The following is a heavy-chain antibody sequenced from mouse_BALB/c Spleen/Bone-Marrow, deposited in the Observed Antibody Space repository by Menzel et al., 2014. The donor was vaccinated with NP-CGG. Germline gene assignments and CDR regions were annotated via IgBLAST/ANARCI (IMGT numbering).Heavy chain of an antibody. CDR3: GRGNYDYDSWFGY. V-gene: IGHV1-37*01. CDR2: INPYNGDP. J-gene: IGHJ3*01. Sequence: VQLQQPGPELVKPGASVKIPCKASGYSFTGYFMNWMKRSHGKSLEWIGRINPYNGDPFYNQKFKGKATLTVDKSSSTAHMELLSLTSEDSAVYYCGRGNYDYDSWFGYWGQGTLVTVSA. D-gene: IGHD2-4*01. CDR1: GYSFTGYF.